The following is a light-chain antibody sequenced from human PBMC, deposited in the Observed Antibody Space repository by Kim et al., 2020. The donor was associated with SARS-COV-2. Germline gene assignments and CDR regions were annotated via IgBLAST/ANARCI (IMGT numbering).Light chain of an antibody. Sequence: SPGQTARITCSGDALPRQFAFWYQQRPGKATDLVIYKDTERPSGIPERFSGSSSGTTVTLIISGVQAEDEADYYCQSADSTGTYVVFGGGTQLTVL. CDR2: KDT. V-gene: IGLV3-25*03. J-gene: IGLJ2*01. CDR3: QSADSTGTYVV. CDR1: ALPRQF.